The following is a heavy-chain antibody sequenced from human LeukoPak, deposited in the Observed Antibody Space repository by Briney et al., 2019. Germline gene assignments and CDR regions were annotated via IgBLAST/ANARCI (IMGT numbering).Heavy chain of an antibody. V-gene: IGHV3-48*01. CDR2: ISSSSSTI. J-gene: IGHJ4*02. Sequence: GGSLRLSCAASGFTFSIYSMNWVGRPPGKGLEWVSYISSSSSTIYYADSVKGRFTISRDNAKNSLYLQMNSLRAEDTAVYSCARGTMYGSSSYIIDYWGQGTLVTVSS. D-gene: IGHD6-6*01. CDR3: ARGTMYGSSSYIIDY. CDR1: GFTFSIYS.